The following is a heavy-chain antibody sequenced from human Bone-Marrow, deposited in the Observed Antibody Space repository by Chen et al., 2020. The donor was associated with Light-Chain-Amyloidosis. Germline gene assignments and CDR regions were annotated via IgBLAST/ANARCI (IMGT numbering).Heavy chain of an antibody. CDR3: AKDKGGSMGFGMDV. Sequence: EEHLVESGGGLVPPGRSLRLSCAASGFTFDDHAMHWVRQAPGKGLEWVSGISWNSGVKGYVDSVRGRFTISRDGVKNSLYLQMNSLRPEDTALYYCAKDKGGSMGFGMDVWGQGTTVIVSS. J-gene: IGHJ6*02. V-gene: IGHV3-9*01. CDR2: ISWNSGVK. D-gene: IGHD3-10*01. CDR1: GFTFDDHA.